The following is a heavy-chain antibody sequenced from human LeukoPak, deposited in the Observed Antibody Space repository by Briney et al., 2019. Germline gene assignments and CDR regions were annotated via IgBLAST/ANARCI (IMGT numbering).Heavy chain of an antibody. V-gene: IGHV3-23*01. Sequence: EWSLRLSCAASGFTFSSYAMSGGRQAPGEVLELVSAITGGGGGTYYADSVKGRFTISRDNSKNTLYLQMNRLSAEDTAVYYCAKRVAGWYYCDSWGQGTVVTVSS. CDR2: ITGGGGGT. D-gene: IGHD6-19*01. J-gene: IGHJ4*02. CDR3: AKRVAGWYYCDS. CDR1: GFTFSSYA.